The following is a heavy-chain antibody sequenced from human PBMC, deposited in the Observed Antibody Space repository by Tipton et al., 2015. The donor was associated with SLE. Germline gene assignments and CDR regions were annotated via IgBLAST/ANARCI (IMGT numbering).Heavy chain of an antibody. CDR2: IRYDGSNK. D-gene: IGHD2-21*01. V-gene: IGHV3-30*02. CDR1: GFTFSSYG. J-gene: IGHJ4*02. CDR3: AKVDCGGDCFPGYFDY. Sequence: SLRLSCAASGFTFSSYGMHWVRQAPGKGLEWVAFIRYDGSNKYYADSVKGRFTISRDNSKNTLYLQMNSLRAEDTAVYYCAKVDCGGDCFPGYFDYWGQGTLVTVSS.